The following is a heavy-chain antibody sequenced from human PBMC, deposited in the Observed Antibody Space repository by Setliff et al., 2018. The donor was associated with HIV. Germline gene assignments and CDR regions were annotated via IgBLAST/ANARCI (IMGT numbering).Heavy chain of an antibody. Sequence: VKVSCKASGGTFSSYAISWVRQAPGQGLEWMGGIIPIFGTANYAQKFQGRVTITADESTSTAYMELSSLRSEDTAVYYCARDVGSVWHNWFDPWGQGTLVTVSS. V-gene: IGHV1-69*13. D-gene: IGHD6-19*01. J-gene: IGHJ5*02. CDR2: IIPIFGTA. CDR3: ARDVGSVWHNWFDP. CDR1: GGTFSSYA.